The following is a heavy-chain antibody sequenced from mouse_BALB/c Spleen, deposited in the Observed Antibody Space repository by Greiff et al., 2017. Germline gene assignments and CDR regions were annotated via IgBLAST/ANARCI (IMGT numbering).Heavy chain of an antibody. CDR2: ISSGGST. D-gene: IGHD1-1*01. CDR1: GFTFSSYA. J-gene: IGHJ4*01. CDR3: ARGGYYYGSSYDYAMDY. Sequence: EVKLVESGGGLVKPGGSLKLSCAASGFTFSSYAMSWVRQTPEKRLEWVASISSGGSTYYPDSVKGRFTISRDNARNILYLQMSSLRSEDTAMYYCARGGYYYGSSYDYAMDYWGQGTSVTVSS. V-gene: IGHV5-6-5*01.